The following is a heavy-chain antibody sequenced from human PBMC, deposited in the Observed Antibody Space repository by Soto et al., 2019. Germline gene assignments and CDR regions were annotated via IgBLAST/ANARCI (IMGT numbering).Heavy chain of an antibody. V-gene: IGHV3-53*01. Sequence: EVQLVESGGGLIQPGGSLRLSCAASGFSVCSNYMSWVRQAPGKGLEWVSVVYSGGATYYADSVKGRFTISRDNSKNTLYLQMNSLRVEDTAVYYCARGLGNGDYGDPGDYWGQGTLVTVSS. D-gene: IGHD4-17*01. CDR3: ARGLGNGDYGDPGDY. CDR1: GFSVCSNY. CDR2: VYSGGAT. J-gene: IGHJ4*02.